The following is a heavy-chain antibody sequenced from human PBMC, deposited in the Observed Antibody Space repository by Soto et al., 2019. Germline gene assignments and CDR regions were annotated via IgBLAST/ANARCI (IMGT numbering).Heavy chain of an antibody. V-gene: IGHV4-31*03. Sequence: QVQLQESGPGLVKPSQTLSLTCTVSGGSISSGGYYWSWIRQHPGKGLEWIGHIYYSGSTYHNPSLKSRVTISVDTSMNQFSLKLTSVTAADTAVYYCARVGRFGELVGGWYFDLWGRGTLVTVSS. CDR1: GGSISSGGYY. J-gene: IGHJ2*01. CDR2: IYYSGST. D-gene: IGHD3-10*01. CDR3: ARVGRFGELVGGWYFDL.